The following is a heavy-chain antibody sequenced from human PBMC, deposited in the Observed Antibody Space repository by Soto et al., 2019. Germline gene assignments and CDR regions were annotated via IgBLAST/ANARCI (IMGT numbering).Heavy chain of an antibody. D-gene: IGHD3-22*01. J-gene: IGHJ1*01. V-gene: IGHV3-15*07. CDR2: IKSKTDGGTT. CDR3: TNSINLRVD. Sequence: VQLVESGGGLVQPGGSLRLSCAAFGVTFSNAWMNWARQAPGKGLEWVGRIKSKTDGGTTDYAATVKGRFSISRDDSRNTVYQQMNSLKTNATAVYYCTNSINLRVDCGQGSLVTVSS. CDR1: GVTFSNAW.